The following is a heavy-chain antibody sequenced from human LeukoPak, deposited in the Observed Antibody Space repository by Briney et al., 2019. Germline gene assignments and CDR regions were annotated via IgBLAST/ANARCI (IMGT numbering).Heavy chain of an antibody. CDR1: GFTFSSYA. Sequence: GGSLRLSCAASGFTFSSYAMHWVRQAPGKGLEWVAVISYDGSNKYYADSVKGRFTISRDNSKNTLYLQMNSLRAEDTAVYYCAREDTVVVVITTGVGAFDTWGQGTMVTVSS. CDR3: AREDTVVVVITTGVGAFDT. D-gene: IGHD3-22*01. J-gene: IGHJ3*02. CDR2: ISYDGSNK. V-gene: IGHV3-30-3*01.